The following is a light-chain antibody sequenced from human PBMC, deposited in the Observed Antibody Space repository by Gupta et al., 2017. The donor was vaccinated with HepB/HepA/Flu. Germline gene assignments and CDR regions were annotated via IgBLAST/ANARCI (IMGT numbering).Light chain of an antibody. CDR1: QTINNK. V-gene: IGKV1-5*03. Sequence: DIQMTQSPSTLSASVGDRVTITCRASQTINNKLAWYQQKPGKAPKLLIYKASSLESGVPSRSSGSGSGTEFTLTISSLQTDDFATYYCQQYSRYWTFGQGTKVEIK. CDR3: QQYSRYWT. CDR2: KAS. J-gene: IGKJ1*01.